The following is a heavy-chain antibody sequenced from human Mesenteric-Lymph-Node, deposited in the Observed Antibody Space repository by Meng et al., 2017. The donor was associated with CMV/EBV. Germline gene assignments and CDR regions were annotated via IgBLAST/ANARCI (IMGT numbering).Heavy chain of an antibody. Sequence: IPWARQGPGQGLGWEGRMSPNSGDTKSTQKFQARVTMTRDTSITTAYIELNSLGYDDTAVYYCARDPSIVVVPAAIPGVPQFDYWGQGTLVTVSS. D-gene: IGHD2-2*01. V-gene: IGHV1-2*06. J-gene: IGHJ4*02. CDR2: MSPNSGDT. CDR3: ARDPSIVVVPAAIPGVPQFDY.